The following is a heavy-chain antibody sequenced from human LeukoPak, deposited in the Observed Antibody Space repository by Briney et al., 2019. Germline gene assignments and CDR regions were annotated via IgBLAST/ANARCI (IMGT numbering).Heavy chain of an antibody. V-gene: IGHV4-61*02. CDR3: ARDYSTPSYYYYYMDV. Sequence: SQTLSLTCTVSGGSISSGSYYWSLIRQPPGKGLEWIGGIYTSGSTHYNPSLKSRVTRSVDTSKNQFSLRLTSVTAADTAVYFCARDYSTPSYYYYYMDVWGKGTTVTVSS. CDR2: IYTSGST. D-gene: IGHD6-6*01. CDR1: GGSISSGSYY. J-gene: IGHJ6*03.